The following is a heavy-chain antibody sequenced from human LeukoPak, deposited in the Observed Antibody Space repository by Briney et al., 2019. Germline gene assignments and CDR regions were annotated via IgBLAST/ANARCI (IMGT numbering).Heavy chain of an antibody. Sequence: ASVKVSCKASGYTFTSYDSNWVRQATEQGRECRAWMNPNSGNTGYAQKFQGRVTMTRNTSISTAYMELSSLRSEDTAVYYCARGTMVRGVIIKSLLFDYWGQGTLVTVSS. CDR1: GYTFTSYD. J-gene: IGHJ4*02. CDR2: MNPNSGNT. V-gene: IGHV1-8*01. D-gene: IGHD3-10*01. CDR3: ARGTMVRGVIIKSLLFDY.